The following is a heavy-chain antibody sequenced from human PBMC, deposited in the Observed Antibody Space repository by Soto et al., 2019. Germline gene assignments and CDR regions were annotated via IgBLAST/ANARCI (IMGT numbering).Heavy chain of an antibody. CDR1: GGFISSGGYY. D-gene: IGHD6-19*01. J-gene: IGHJ4*02. CDR2: IYYSGTT. Sequence: PSETLSLTCTVSGGFISSGGYYWSWIRQHPGKGLEWIGHIYYSGTTYYNPSLKSRVTISVDTSKNQFSLKLSSVTAADTAMYYCARLWRGAVAVLYYFDYWGQGALVTVSS. V-gene: IGHV4-31*03. CDR3: ARLWRGAVAVLYYFDY.